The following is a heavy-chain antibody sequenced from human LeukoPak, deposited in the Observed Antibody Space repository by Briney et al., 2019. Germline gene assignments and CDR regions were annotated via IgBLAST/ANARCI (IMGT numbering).Heavy chain of an antibody. CDR3: ARSKAYSGCFDY. Sequence: SETLSLTCTVSGGSISSGDYYWSWIRQPPGKGLEWIGYIYYSGSTYYNPSLKSRVTISVDTSKNQFSLKLTSVTAADTAVYYCARSKAYSGCFDYWGQGTLVTVSS. CDR1: GGSISSGDYY. CDR2: IYYSGST. D-gene: IGHD6-19*01. V-gene: IGHV4-30-4*08. J-gene: IGHJ4*02.